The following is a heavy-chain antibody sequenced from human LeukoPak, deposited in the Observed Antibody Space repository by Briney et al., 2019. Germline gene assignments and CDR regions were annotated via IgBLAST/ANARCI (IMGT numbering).Heavy chain of an antibody. D-gene: IGHD3-22*01. Sequence: GGSLRLSCAASGFTFSSYGMSWVRQAPGKGLEWVSAISGSGGSTYYADSVKGRFTISRDNSKNTLYLQMNSLRAEDTAVYYCAKDLGDYYDSSGYRDYWGQGTLVTVSS. CDR3: AKDLGDYYDSSGYRDY. V-gene: IGHV3-23*01. J-gene: IGHJ4*02. CDR1: GFTFSSYG. CDR2: ISGSGGST.